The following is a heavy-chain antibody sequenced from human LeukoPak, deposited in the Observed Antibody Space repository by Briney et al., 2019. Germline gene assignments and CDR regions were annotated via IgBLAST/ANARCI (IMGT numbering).Heavy chain of an antibody. CDR2: ISGSGGST. V-gene: IGHV3-23*01. J-gene: IGHJ3*02. CDR1: GFTFSSYA. D-gene: IGHD6-13*01. Sequence: PGGSLRLSCAASGFTFSSYAMSWVRQAPGKGLEWVSAISGSGGSTYYADSVKGRFTISRDNSKNTLYLQMNSLRAEDTAVYYCAKTFFPQISSWYPDAFDIWGQGTMVTVSS. CDR3: AKTFFPQISSWYPDAFDI.